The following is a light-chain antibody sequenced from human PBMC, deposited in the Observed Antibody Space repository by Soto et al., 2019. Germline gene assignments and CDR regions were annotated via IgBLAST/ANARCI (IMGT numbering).Light chain of an antibody. J-gene: IGKJ4*01. CDR2: AAS. V-gene: IGKV1-8*01. CDR3: RQYYSYPLT. Sequence: AIRMTQPPFSFSASTGDIFTLTRLARQGISSYLAWYQQNPGKAPKLLIYAASTLQSGVPSRFSGSGSGTDFTLTISCLQSEDFATYYCRQYYSYPLTFGGGTKVDIK. CDR1: QGISSY.